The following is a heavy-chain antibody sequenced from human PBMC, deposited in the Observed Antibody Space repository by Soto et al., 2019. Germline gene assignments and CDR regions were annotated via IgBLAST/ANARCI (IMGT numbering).Heavy chain of an antibody. V-gene: IGHV4-59*01. J-gene: IGHJ6*02. CDR2: IYYSGST. CDR3: AGTKTGHSDSYYDFWSGYYYYGMTS. Sequence: SETLSLTCTVSGVSISSYYWSWIRQPPGKGLEWIGYIYYSGSTNYNPSLKSRVTISVDTSKNQFSLKLSSVTAADTAVYYCAGTKTGHSDSYYDFWSGYYYYGMTSGAKGPRSPSP. CDR1: GVSISSYY. D-gene: IGHD3-3*01.